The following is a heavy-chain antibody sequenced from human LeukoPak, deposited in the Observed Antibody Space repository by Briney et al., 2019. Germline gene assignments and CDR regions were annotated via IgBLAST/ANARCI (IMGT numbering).Heavy chain of an antibody. CDR1: GFTFSSYR. J-gene: IGHJ6*02. D-gene: IGHD3-10*01. CDR2: INSDGSST. V-gene: IGHV3-74*01. CDR3: ARETGSGYGMDV. Sequence: GGSLRLSCAASGFTFSSYRMHWVRQAPGKGLVWVSRINSDGSSTSYADSVKGRFTISRDNAKNTLCLQMNSLRAEDTAVYYCARETGSGYGMDVWGQGTTVTVSS.